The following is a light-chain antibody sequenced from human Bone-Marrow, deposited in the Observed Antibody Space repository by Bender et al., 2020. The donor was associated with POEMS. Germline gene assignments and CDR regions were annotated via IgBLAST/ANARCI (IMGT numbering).Light chain of an antibody. CDR1: SSDVGSYNL. V-gene: IGLV2-23*02. CDR2: EVT. Sequence: QSALTQPASVSGSPGQSITISCTGTSSDVGSYNLVSWYQQHPGKAPKLMIYEVTKRPSGVSSRFSGSKSGNTASLTISGLQPEDEADYYCCSYTASSTRLFGGGTRLTVL. CDR3: CSYTASSTRL. J-gene: IGLJ2*01.